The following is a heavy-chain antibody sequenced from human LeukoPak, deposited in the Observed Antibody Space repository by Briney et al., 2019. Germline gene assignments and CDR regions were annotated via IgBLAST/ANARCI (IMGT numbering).Heavy chain of an antibody. D-gene: IGHD3-9*01. CDR1: GFTFSSYS. CDR2: ISSSSSYI. V-gene: IGHV3-21*01. Sequence: KPGGSLRLSCAASGFTFSSYSMNWVRQAPGKGLEWVSSISSSSSYIYYADSVKGRFTISRDNAKNSLYLQMNSLRAEDTAVYYCARMGIRYVDLVDVWGKGTTVTISS. J-gene: IGHJ6*04. CDR3: ARMGIRYVDLVDV.